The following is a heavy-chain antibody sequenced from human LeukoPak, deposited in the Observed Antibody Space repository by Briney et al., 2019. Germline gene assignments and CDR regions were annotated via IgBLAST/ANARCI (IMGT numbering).Heavy chain of an antibody. CDR2: ISGSSRYI. CDR3: AREVGRSAAL. CDR1: GFTFSSFS. D-gene: IGHD6-13*01. J-gene: IGHJ4*02. V-gene: IGHV3-21*01. Sequence: PGGSLRLSCAASGFTFSSFSMDWVRQASGKGLEWVSSISGSSRYIYYADSVKGRFTISRDNAKNSLYLQMNSLRADDTAVYYCAREVGRSAALWGQGTLVTVSS.